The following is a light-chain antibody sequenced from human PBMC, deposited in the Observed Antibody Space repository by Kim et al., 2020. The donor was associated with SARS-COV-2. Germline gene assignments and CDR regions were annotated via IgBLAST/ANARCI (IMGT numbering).Light chain of an antibody. CDR1: QSVSSNY. V-gene: IGKV3-20*01. CDR3: QQYGGSPMHT. CDR2: GAS. Sequence: EIVLTQSPGTLSLSPGERATLSCRASQSVSSNYLAWYQQKPGQTPRLFIYGASNRATGIPDRFSGSGSGTDFTLTISRLEPEDFAVYYCQQYGGSPMHTFAQGTKLEI. J-gene: IGKJ2*01.